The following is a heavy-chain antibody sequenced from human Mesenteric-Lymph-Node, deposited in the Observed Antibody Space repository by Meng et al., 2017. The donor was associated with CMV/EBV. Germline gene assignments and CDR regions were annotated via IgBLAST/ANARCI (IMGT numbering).Heavy chain of an antibody. CDR2: IYSGGST. CDR3: ARAKPSGSYD. D-gene: IGHD1-26*01. CDR1: GFTVSSNY. Sequence: GSLKISCAASGFTVSSNYMSWVRQAPGKGLEWVSVIYSGGSTYYADSVKGRFTISRDNSKNTLYLQMNSLRAEDTAVYYCARAKPSGSYDWGQGTLVTVSS. J-gene: IGHJ4*02. V-gene: IGHV3-66*02.